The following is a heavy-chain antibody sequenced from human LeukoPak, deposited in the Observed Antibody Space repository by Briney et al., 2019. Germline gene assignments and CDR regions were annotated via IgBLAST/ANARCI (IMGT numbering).Heavy chain of an antibody. V-gene: IGHV3-9*01. CDR3: ARVTIVGATIY. CDR2: ISWNSGSI. D-gene: IGHD1-26*01. Sequence: GGSLRLSCAASGFTFDDYAMHWVRQAPGKGLEWVSGISWNSGSIGYADSVKGRFTISRDNAKNSLYLQMNSPRAGDTAVYYCARVTIVGATIYWGQGTLVTVSS. CDR1: GFTFDDYA. J-gene: IGHJ4*02.